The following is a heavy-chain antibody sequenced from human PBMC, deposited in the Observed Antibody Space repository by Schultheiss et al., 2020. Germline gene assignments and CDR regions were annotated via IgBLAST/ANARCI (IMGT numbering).Heavy chain of an antibody. CDR3: ARRGKENTAMGPLYYYMDV. V-gene: IGHV3-23*01. D-gene: IGHD5-18*01. CDR1: GFTFSSYA. J-gene: IGHJ6*03. Sequence: GGSLRLSCAASGFTFSSYAMSWVRQAPGKGLEWVSAISGSGGSTYYADAVEGRFTITRDNSKNTLYLQMNSLRAEDTAVYYCARRGKENTAMGPLYYYMDVWGKGTTVTVSS. CDR2: ISGSGGST.